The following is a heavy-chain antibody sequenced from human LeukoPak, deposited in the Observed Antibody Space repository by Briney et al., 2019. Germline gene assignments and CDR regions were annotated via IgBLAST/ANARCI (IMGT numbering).Heavy chain of an antibody. V-gene: IGHV4-34*01. CDR1: GESLSGNY. CDR2: INDSGST. CDR3: ARQKTGEDPDLGYCSGDGCYSFHY. Sequence: SETLSLTCAVYGESLSGNYWSWIRQPPGKGLEWIGEINDSGSTNYNPSLKSRVTMTVDASNKQFSLRLSSVTAVDTAVYYCARQKTGEDPDLGYCSGDGCYSFHYWGPGTLVTVSS. J-gene: IGHJ4*02. D-gene: IGHD2-15*01.